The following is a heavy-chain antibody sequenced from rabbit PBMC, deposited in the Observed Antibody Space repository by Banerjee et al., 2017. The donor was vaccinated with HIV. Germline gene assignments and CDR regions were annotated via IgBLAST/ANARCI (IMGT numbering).Heavy chain of an antibody. CDR2: IDPGKGST. CDR3: ARDPYAGTTDKNL. J-gene: IGHJ4*01. CDR1: GIDFSNHYY. Sequence: QQQLEESGGGLVKPGGTLTLTCKASGIDFSNHYYMCWVRQAPGKGLEWIGCIDPGKGSTDYASWAKGRFTISKTSSTTVTLQMTSLTAADTATYFCARDPYAGTTDKNLWGPGTLVTVS. D-gene: IGHD4-2*01. V-gene: IGHV1S45*01.